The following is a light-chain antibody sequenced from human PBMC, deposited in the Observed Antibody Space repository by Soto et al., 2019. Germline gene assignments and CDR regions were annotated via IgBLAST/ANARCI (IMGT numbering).Light chain of an antibody. V-gene: IGLV2-14*01. J-gene: IGLJ1*01. CDR3: SSYTSSSTLV. Sequence: QSALTQPAFVSGSPGQSTTISYTGTSSDVGGYNYVSWYQQYPGKVPKLMIYEVTNRPSGVSSRFSGSKSGDTASLTISGLQPEDEADYYCSSYTSSSTLVFGTGTKVTVL. CDR2: EVT. CDR1: SSDVGGYNY.